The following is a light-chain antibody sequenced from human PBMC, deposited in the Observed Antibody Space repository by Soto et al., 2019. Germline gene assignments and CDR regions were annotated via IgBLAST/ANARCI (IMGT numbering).Light chain of an antibody. V-gene: IGKV3-15*01. J-gene: IGKJ1*01. CDR2: GAC. CDR3: QQYNKWPQT. CDR1: QRVATN. Sequence: EAVLTQSPATLSVVPGERATLSCRASQRVATNLAWYQQRAGQAPRLLIYGACKRAIGLPARFRGSGSGTEFTLTITSLQSEDFAVYYCQQYNKWPQTVGQGTTV.